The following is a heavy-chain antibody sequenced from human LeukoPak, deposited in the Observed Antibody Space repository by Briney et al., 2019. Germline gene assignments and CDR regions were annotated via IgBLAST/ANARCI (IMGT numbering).Heavy chain of an antibody. Sequence: PSETLSLTCAVYGGSFSGYYWSWIRQPPGKGLEWIGEINHSGSTNYNPSLKSRVTISVNTSKNQFSLKLSSVTAADTAVYYCARSRGWLRDWFDPWGQGTLVTVSS. V-gene: IGHV4-34*01. D-gene: IGHD5-12*01. J-gene: IGHJ5*02. CDR3: ARSRGWLRDWFDP. CDR2: INHSGST. CDR1: GGSFSGYY.